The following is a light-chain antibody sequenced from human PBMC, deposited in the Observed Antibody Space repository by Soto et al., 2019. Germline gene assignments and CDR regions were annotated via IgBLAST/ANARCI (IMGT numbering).Light chain of an antibody. CDR3: SSYAGRYV. J-gene: IGLJ1*01. V-gene: IGLV2-8*01. Sequence: QSALTQPPSASGSPGQSVTISCTGTSSDVGGYNYVSWYQQHPGKAPKLMIHEVSKRPSGVPDRFSGSKSGNTASLTVSGLQAEDEADYYCSSYAGRYVFGTGTKLTVL. CDR2: EVS. CDR1: SSDVGGYNY.